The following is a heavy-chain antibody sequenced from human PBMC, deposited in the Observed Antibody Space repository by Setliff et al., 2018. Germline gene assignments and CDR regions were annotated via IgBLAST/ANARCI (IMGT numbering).Heavy chain of an antibody. CDR2: IHHSGDT. Sequence: SETLSLTCSVSGDSISRGTHYWSWIRQPPGKGLEWIGYIHHSGDTYYSPSLERRLTMSVDTSRNQFSLRLTSVTVADTAVYFCASELMYFGEHFPEDWGLGMLVTVSS. CDR3: ASELMYFGEHFPED. J-gene: IGHJ4*02. D-gene: IGHD3-10*01. CDR1: GDSISRGTHY. V-gene: IGHV4-30-4*08.